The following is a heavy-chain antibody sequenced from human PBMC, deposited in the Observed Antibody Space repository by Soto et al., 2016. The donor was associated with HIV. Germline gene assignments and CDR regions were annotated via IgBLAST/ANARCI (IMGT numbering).Heavy chain of an antibody. CDR1: GYTFTSYD. Sequence: QVQLVQSGAEVKKPGASVNVSCKASGYTFTSYDINWVRQATGQGLEWMGWMNPNSGNTGYAQKFQGRVTITRNTSISTAYMELSSLRSEDTAVYYCARVVPAAIVYYYYYMDVWGKGTTVTVSS. CDR3: ARVVPAAIVYYYYYMDV. J-gene: IGHJ6*03. D-gene: IGHD2-2*01. CDR2: MNPNSGNT. V-gene: IGHV1-8*03.